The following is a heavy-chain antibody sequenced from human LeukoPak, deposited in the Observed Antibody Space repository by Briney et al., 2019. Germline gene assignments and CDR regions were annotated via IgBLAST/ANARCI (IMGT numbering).Heavy chain of an antibody. J-gene: IGHJ4*02. CDR1: GFTFSSYN. V-gene: IGHV3-21*01. Sequence: PGGSLRLSCVASGFTFSSYNMNWVRQAPGKGLEWVSSITSSSSYIYYADSVKGRFTISRDNAKNSLYLQMNSRRVEDTAVYYCARGGGYYDILTGSIDYWGQGTLVTVSS. CDR3: ARGGGYYDILTGSIDY. CDR2: ITSSSSYI. D-gene: IGHD3-9*01.